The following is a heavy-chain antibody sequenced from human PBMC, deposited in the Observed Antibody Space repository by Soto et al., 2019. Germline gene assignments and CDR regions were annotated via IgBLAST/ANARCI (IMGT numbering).Heavy chain of an antibody. CDR3: ARDQEEAVAGRRAGSPEQNYYYGMDV. Sequence: GGSLRLSCAASGFTFSSYSMNWVRQAPGKGLEWVSSISSSSSYIYYADSVKGRFTISRDNAKNSLYLQMNSLRAEDTAVYYCARDQEEAVAGRRAGSPEQNYYYGMDVWGQGTTVTVSS. V-gene: IGHV3-21*01. J-gene: IGHJ6*02. CDR1: GFTFSSYS. CDR2: ISSSSSYI. D-gene: IGHD6-19*01.